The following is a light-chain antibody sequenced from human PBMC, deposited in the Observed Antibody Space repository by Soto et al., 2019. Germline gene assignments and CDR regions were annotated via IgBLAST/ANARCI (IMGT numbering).Light chain of an antibody. CDR1: QSCNKKY. CDR3: QQHSNSPLT. J-gene: IGKJ5*01. V-gene: IGKV3-20*01. Sequence: VLTQSPGTMSLSPGRRTTLSCRSIQSCNKKYLAWYQQKPGQAPRLLIYGASNRATGIPDRFSGSGSGTDFTLTISSLEPEDFAVYYCQQHSNSPLTFGQGKRLEIK. CDR2: GAS.